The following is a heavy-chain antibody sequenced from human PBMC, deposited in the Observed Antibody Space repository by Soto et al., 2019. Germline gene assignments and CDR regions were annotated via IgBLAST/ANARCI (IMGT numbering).Heavy chain of an antibody. CDR2: IKQDGSEK. CDR3: ARTPPLNAGPNPDY. CDR1: GFTFSSYA. Sequence: GGSLRLSCAASGFTFSSYAMHWVRQAPGKGLEWVANIKQDGSEKYYVDSVKGRFTISRDNAKNSLYLQMNSLRAEDTAVYYCARTPPLNAGPNPDYWGQGTLVTVSS. D-gene: IGHD2-15*01. V-gene: IGHV3-7*03. J-gene: IGHJ4*02.